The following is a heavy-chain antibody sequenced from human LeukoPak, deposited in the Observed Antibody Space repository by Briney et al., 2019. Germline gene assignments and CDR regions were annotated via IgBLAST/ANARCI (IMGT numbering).Heavy chain of an antibody. D-gene: IGHD3-22*01. J-gene: IGHJ4*02. CDR3: ATPLPSYSYDSSGYSFDY. CDR2: IWYDGSNK. V-gene: IGHV3-33*01. Sequence: GGSLRLSCAASGFTFSSYGMHWVRQAPGKGLVWVAVIWYDGSNKYYADSVKGRFTISRDNSKNTLYLQMNSLRAEDTAVYYCATPLPSYSYDSSGYSFDYWGQGTLVTVSS. CDR1: GFTFSSYG.